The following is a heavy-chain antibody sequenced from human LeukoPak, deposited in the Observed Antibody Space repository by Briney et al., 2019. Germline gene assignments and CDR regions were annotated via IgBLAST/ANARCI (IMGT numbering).Heavy chain of an antibody. CDR3: AREYHYYDSSGYYSLLDY. Sequence: ASVKVSCKASGYTFTSYAMNWVRQAPGQGLEWMGWINTNTGNPTYAQGFTGRFVFSLDTSVSTAYLQISSLKAEDTAVYYCAREYHYYDSSGYYSLLDYWGQGTLVTVSS. V-gene: IGHV7-4-1*02. J-gene: IGHJ4*02. CDR1: GYTFTSYA. D-gene: IGHD3-22*01. CDR2: INTNTGNP.